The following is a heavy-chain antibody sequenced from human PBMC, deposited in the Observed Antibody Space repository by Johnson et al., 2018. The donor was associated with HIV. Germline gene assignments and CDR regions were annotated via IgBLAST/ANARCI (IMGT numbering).Heavy chain of an antibody. J-gene: IGHJ3*02. CDR2: ISWNSGSI. Sequence: VHLVEPGGGLVKPGGSLRLSCAASGFTFDDYAMHWVRQATGKGLEWVSGISWNSGSIGYADSGKGRFTISRDNAKNSLYLQMNSLRAEDTALYYCAKDTLLESGFDIWGQGTMVTVSS. CDR1: GFTFDDYA. D-gene: IGHD3-3*02. CDR3: AKDTLLESGFDI. V-gene: IGHV3-9*01.